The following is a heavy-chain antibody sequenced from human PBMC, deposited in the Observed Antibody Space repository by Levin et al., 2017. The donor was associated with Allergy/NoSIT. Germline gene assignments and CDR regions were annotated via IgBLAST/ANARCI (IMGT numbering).Heavy chain of an antibody. Sequence: ASVKVSCETAGYTFTDHYIHWVRQAPGQGLEWMGWVNCNSGDTHYAQKFQDRVTMTRDTSITTAYTEVSSLRFDDTALYFCARNDYGDYVQNFDYWGQGTLVTVSS. CDR2: VNCNSGDT. V-gene: IGHV1-2*02. CDR3: ARNDYGDYVQNFDY. J-gene: IGHJ4*02. CDR1: GYTFTDHY. D-gene: IGHD4-17*01.